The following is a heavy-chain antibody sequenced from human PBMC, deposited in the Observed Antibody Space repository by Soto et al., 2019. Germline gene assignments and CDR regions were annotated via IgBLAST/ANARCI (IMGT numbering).Heavy chain of an antibody. J-gene: IGHJ4*02. CDR1: GFSFSSYA. CDR3: AKGSIQYSASIDY. D-gene: IGHD5-12*01. V-gene: IGHV3-23*01. Sequence: EVELLESGGGLIPPGESLRLSCAASGFSFSSYAMIWVRQAPGKGLEWVSVMSASGGTSYFADSVKGRFSMSRDNSKNMFYLEMNSLRAEDTAIYFCAKGSIQYSASIDYWGQGTLVSVSS. CDR2: MSASGGTS.